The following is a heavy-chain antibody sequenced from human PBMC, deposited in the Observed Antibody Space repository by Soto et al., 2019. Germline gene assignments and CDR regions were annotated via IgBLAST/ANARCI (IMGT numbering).Heavy chain of an antibody. CDR2: MNPNSGNT. V-gene: IGHV1-8*01. CDR1: GYTFTSYD. J-gene: IGHJ6*03. D-gene: IGHD6-6*01. CDR3: ARAGRRPKREYSSSSGKNYYYHYMDV. Sequence: ASVKVSCKASGYTFTSYDINWVRQATGQGLEWMGWMNPNSGNTGYAQKFQGRVTMTRNTSISTAYMELSSLRSEDTAEYYCARAGRRPKREYSSSSGKNYYYHYMDVWGKGTTVTVSS.